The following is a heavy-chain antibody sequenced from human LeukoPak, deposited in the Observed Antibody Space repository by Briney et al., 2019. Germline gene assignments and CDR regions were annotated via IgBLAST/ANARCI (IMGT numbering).Heavy chain of an antibody. CDR2: LKEDVSAR. Sequence: PGGSLRLSCVAPGFSISSHWMSWVRQAPGKGLEWAASLKEDVSARNLVDSVKGRFTISTDNAKNSLNLQMNSLRVEDTAVYYCARGPPYGSRSDFLDYWGLGTLVAVSS. CDR3: ARGPPYGSRSDFLDY. D-gene: IGHD3-10*01. CDR1: GFSISSHW. V-gene: IGHV3-7*01. J-gene: IGHJ4*02.